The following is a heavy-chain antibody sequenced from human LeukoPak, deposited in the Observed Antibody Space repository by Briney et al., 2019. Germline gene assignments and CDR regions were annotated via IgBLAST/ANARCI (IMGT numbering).Heavy chain of an antibody. CDR2: INWNGGST. CDR1: GFTFDDYG. V-gene: IGHV3-20*04. Sequence: PGGSLRLSCAASGFTFDDYGMSWVRQAPGKGLEWVSGINWNGGSTGYADSVKGRFTISRDNAKNSLYLQMNSLRAEDTAVYYCAREGYGGAQLTGFDPWGQGTLVTVSS. CDR3: AREGYGGAQLTGFDP. J-gene: IGHJ5*02. D-gene: IGHD4-23*01.